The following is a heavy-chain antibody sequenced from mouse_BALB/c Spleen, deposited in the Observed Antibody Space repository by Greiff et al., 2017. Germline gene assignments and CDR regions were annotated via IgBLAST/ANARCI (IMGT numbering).Heavy chain of an antibody. Sequence: VKLQESGAELVKPGASVKLSCKASGYTFTSYYMYWVKQRPGQGLEWIGEINPSNGGTNFNEKFKSKATLTVDKSSSTAYMQLSSLTSEDSAVYYCTSGILAYWGQGTLVTVSA. CDR1: GYTFTSYY. CDR3: TSGILAY. CDR2: INPSNGGT. V-gene: IGHV1S81*02. J-gene: IGHJ3*01.